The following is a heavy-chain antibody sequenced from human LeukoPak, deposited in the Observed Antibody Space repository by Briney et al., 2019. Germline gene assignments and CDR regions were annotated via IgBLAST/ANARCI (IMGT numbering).Heavy chain of an antibody. Sequence: GGSLRLSCAASGFTFSSYGMSWVRQAPGKGLEWVSALSGSGGRTYYADSVKGRFTISRDNSKNTLYLQMNSLRAEDTAVYYCANPAGSGSYWRYYFDYWGQGTLVTVSS. V-gene: IGHV3-23*01. D-gene: IGHD1-26*01. CDR3: ANPAGSGSYWRYYFDY. J-gene: IGHJ4*02. CDR1: GFTFSSYG. CDR2: LSGSGGRT.